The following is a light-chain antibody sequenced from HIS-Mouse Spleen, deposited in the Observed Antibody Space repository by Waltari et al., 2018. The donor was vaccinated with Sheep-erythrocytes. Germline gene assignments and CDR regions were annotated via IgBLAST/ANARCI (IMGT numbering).Light chain of an antibody. CDR1: SSDVGGYNY. J-gene: IGLJ3*02. CDR2: DVS. V-gene: IGLV2-11*01. CDR3: CSYAGSYTFWV. Sequence: QSALTQPRSVSGSPGQSVPISCTGTSSDVGGYNYVSWYQQHPGKAPKLMIYDVSKRPSGVPDRFSGSKSGNTASLTISGLQAEDEADYYCCSYAGSYTFWVFGGGTKVTVL.